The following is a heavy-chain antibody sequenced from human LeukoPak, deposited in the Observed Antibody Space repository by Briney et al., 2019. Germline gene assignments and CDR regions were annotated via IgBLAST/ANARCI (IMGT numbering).Heavy chain of an antibody. CDR1: GFTISIYA. J-gene: IGHJ6*02. V-gene: IGHV3-30-3*01. CDR3: ARIYCSGGTCYRADYGMDV. D-gene: IGHD2-15*01. CDR2: ISYDGSNK. Sequence: TGGSPRLSCAASGFTISIYAMRWVRQAPGKGLEWLAVISYDGSNKYYADSVQGRFTISRDNSKNTLYLQMNSLGPEDTAVYYCARIYCSGGTCYRADYGMDVWGQGTTVTVSS.